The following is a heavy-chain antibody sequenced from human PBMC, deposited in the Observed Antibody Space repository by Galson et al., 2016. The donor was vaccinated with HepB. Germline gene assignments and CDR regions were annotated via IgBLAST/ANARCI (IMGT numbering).Heavy chain of an antibody. Sequence: SVKVSCKGSEDTFTTYPIICVRQAPGQPLEYMGWINTNPGSPTYAQGFTGRFVFSLDTSASTAYLEITTLKTEDTAVYFCATYPPSTSRTWFDPWGQGTLVTVSS. CDR1: EDTFTTYP. CDR3: ATYPPSTSRTWFDP. CDR2: INTNPGSP. D-gene: IGHD2-2*01. V-gene: IGHV7-4-1*02. J-gene: IGHJ5*02.